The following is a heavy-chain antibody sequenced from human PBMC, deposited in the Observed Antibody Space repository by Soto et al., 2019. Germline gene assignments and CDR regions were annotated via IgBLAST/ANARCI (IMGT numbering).Heavy chain of an antibody. J-gene: IGHJ6*02. CDR3: ARQGFGPLHGLVDV. CDR1: GGSISSYY. CDR2: VHHSWGS. V-gene: IGHV4-59*08. Sequence: QVQLQESGPGLVKPSETLSLSCTVSGGSISSYYWSWFRQSPGKRMEWIGYVHHSWGSSYNPSLQSRVAISLDPSKSQFSRKVTSVTATATAVYYCARQGFGPLHGLVDVWGQGTTVTVSS. D-gene: IGHD3-10*01.